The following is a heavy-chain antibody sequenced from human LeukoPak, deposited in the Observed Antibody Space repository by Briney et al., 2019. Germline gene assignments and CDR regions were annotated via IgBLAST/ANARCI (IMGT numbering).Heavy chain of an antibody. D-gene: IGHD2-21*02. Sequence: SETLSLTRTVSGDSVSSSYYWGWIRQPPGKGLEWIGSIYYSGSTYYNPSLKSRVTISVDTSKNQFSLKLSSVTAADTAVYYCARDKGPAYCGGDCYPIYFDYWGQGTLVTVSS. CDR3: ARDKGPAYCGGDCYPIYFDY. V-gene: IGHV4-39*02. CDR2: IYYSGST. CDR1: GDSVSSSYY. J-gene: IGHJ4*02.